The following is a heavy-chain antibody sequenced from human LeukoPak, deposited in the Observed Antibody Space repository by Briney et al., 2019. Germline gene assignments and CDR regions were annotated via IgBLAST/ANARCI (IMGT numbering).Heavy chain of an antibody. V-gene: IGHV4-39*01. Sequence: PSETLSLTCTVSGGSITSSSYYWGWIRQPPGKGLEWIGSIYYSGSTYYNPSLKSRVTISVDTSKNQFALKLSSVTAADTAVHYCARGHCFVGDCYFDYWGPGTLVTVSS. CDR2: IYYSGST. D-gene: IGHD2-21*02. CDR3: ARGHCFVGDCYFDY. CDR1: GGSITSSSYY. J-gene: IGHJ4*02.